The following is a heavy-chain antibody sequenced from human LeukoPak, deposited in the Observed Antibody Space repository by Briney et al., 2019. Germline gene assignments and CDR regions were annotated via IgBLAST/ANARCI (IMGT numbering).Heavy chain of an antibody. CDR3: VKGKIVVVIFAFDI. CDR2: ISSNGGST. CDR1: GFTFSSYA. V-gene: IGHV3-64D*06. D-gene: IGHD3-22*01. Sequence: PGGSLRLSCSASGFTFSSYAMHWVRQAPGKGLEYVSAISSNGGSTYYADSVKGRFTITRDNSKNTLYLQMSSLRAEDTAVYYCVKGKIVVVIFAFDIWGQGTMVTVSS. J-gene: IGHJ3*02.